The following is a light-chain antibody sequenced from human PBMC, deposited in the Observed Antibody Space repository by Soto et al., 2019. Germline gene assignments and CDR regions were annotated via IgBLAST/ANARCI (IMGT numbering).Light chain of an antibody. V-gene: IGKV2-28*01. CDR3: MQALQTPYT. CDR2: LGS. CDR1: QRLLHSNGNNF. J-gene: IGKJ2*01. Sequence: EIVMTQSPPSLTVTPGEPASISCRSSQRLLHSNGNNFLDWYLQKPGQSPQLLIYLGSNRASGVPDRVSGSAAGTYFTLKISRVEAEDVGVYYCMQALQTPYTFGQGTKLEIK.